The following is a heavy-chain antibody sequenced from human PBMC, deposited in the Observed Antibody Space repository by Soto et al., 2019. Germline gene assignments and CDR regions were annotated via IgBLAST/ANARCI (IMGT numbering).Heavy chain of an antibody. V-gene: IGHV3-53*01. J-gene: IGHJ3*01. Sequence: PEVSLRLSCVAFGLTVSGKKYVAWVRQAPGKGLEWVSALYDVDGSFYSDSVKGRFTTSSDSSKTTVYLQMNDLRPADTAVYYCATWHEREHAYDVWGQGTTVTVSS. CDR2: LYDVDGS. CDR3: ATWHEREHAYDV. D-gene: IGHD1-1*01. CDR1: GLTVSGKKY.